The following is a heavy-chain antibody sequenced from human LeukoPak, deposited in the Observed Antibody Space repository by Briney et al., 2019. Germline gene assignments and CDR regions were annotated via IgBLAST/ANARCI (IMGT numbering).Heavy chain of an antibody. CDR1: GYTFTSYA. D-gene: IGHD2-15*01. CDR3: AKDDRGYCSGGSCYPDY. CDR2: INAGNGNT. Sequence: ASVKVSCKASGYTFTSYAMHWVRQAPGQRLEWMGWINAGNGNTKYSQKFQGRVTITRDTSASTAYMELSSLRSEDTAVYYCAKDDRGYCSGGSCYPDYWGQGTLVTVST. V-gene: IGHV1-3*01. J-gene: IGHJ4*02.